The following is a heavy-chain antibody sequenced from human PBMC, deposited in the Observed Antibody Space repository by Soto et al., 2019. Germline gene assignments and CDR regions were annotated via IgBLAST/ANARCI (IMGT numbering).Heavy chain of an antibody. Sequence: KASETLSLTCTVSGGSVTNSSYYWGWIRQSPGKGLEWIGSVYYRGRSYSKSSVKSRVTISVDTSKNRFSLSLNSVTASVTAVYFCVSQRTTVPTQAYFDYWGPGALVTVSS. CDR3: VSQRTTVPTQAYFDY. D-gene: IGHD4-17*01. J-gene: IGHJ4*02. CDR2: VYYRGRS. V-gene: IGHV4-39*01. CDR1: GGSVTNSSYY.